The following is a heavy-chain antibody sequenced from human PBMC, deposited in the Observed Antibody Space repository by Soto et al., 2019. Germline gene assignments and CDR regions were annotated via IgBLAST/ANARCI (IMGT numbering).Heavy chain of an antibody. CDR2: SRAYNGNT. V-gene: IGHV1-18*01. Sequence: QDQLVQSGVEVKKPGASVKVSCKASGYSFTNYGITWVRQDPGKGFEWMGWSRAYNGNTNYAQKFQGRVTMTTDASTSTAYLELRSLRSDGTAVYYCARDRGVAPPVAGNTHYYYYMDVWGKGTTVTVSS. CDR3: ARDRGVAPPVAGNTHYYYYMDV. CDR1: GYSFTNYG. J-gene: IGHJ6*03. D-gene: IGHD6-19*01.